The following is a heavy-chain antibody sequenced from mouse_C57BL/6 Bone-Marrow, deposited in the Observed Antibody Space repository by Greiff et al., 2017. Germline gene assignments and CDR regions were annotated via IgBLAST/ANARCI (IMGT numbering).Heavy chain of an antibody. CDR1: GYTFTSYW. V-gene: IGHV1-72*01. Sequence: QVQLQQPGAELVKPGASVKLSCKASGYTFTSYWMHWVKQRPGRGLEWIGRIDPNSGGTKYNEKFKSKATLTVDKPSSPAYMQLSSLTSEASAVYYCAHGNYFYWDFAVWGTGTTVTVSS. J-gene: IGHJ1*03. CDR3: AHGNYFYWDFAV. D-gene: IGHD2-1*01. CDR2: IDPNSGGT.